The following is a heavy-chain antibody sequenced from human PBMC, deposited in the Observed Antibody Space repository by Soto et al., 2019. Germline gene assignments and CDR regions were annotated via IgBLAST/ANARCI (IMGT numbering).Heavy chain of an antibody. CDR3: AREDGSGTFYRGHLDS. V-gene: IGHV1-3*01. CDR1: GYTFTTYT. D-gene: IGHD3-10*01. CDR2: INPGNGDM. Sequence: ASVKVSCKASGYTFTTYTLQWVRQAPGQRLEWLGYINPGNGDMRLSQKFQGRVSITRDTSASTVYMELNNLGSEDTAAYYCAREDGSGTFYRGHLDSWGRGTLVTVSS. J-gene: IGHJ4*02.